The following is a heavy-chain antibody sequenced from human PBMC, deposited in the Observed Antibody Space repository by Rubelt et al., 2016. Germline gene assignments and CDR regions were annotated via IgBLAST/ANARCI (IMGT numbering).Heavy chain of an antibody. J-gene: IGHJ3*02. Sequence: QVQLQQWGAGLLKPSETLSLTCAVYGGSFSGYYWSWIRQPPGKGLEWIGEINHSGSTNYNPSLKSRITISVNTSKNQFSLKLSSVTAAETAGYYCARGELLVVAHDAFDIWGQGTMVTASS. V-gene: IGHV4-34*01. CDR1: GGSFSGYY. CDR3: ARGELLVVAHDAFDI. CDR2: INHSGST. D-gene: IGHD3-22*01.